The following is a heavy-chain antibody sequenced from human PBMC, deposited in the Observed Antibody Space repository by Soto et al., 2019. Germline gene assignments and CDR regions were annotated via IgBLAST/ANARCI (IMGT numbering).Heavy chain of an antibody. J-gene: IGHJ5*02. D-gene: IGHD1-1*01. CDR1: GYTFTTYG. V-gene: IGHV1-18*01. CDR3: ARPSLQSELGDWFDP. CDR2: ISAYNGNT. Sequence: QVQLVQSGTEVKKPGASVKVSCKASGYTFTTYGISCVRRAPGQGLEWMGWISAYNGNTNYAQKFQGRVTMTTDTSTSTAYMELRSLKSVDTAVYYCARPSLQSELGDWFDPWGQGTLVTVSS.